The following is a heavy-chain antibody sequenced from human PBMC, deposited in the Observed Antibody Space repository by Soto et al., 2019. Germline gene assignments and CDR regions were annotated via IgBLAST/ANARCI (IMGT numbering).Heavy chain of an antibody. J-gene: IGHJ4*02. CDR2: IHWNSGIT. CDR3: AKPTGRPGWDHFDS. V-gene: IGHV3-9*01. CDR1: GFTFDDYA. Sequence: ESGGGLIQPGGSLRLSCAASGFTFDDYAMHWVRQAPGKGLEWVSGIHWNSGITGYADSVRGRFTISRDNAKNSLYLQMSSLRAEDTALYHCAKPTGRPGWDHFDSWGQGTLVTVSS. D-gene: IGHD3-10*01.